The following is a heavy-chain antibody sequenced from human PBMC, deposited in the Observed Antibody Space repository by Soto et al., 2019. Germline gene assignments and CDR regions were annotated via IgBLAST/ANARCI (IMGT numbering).Heavy chain of an antibody. V-gene: IGHV3-9*01. J-gene: IGHJ6*02. CDR2: ISWNSANI. CDR1: GFTFDDNT. CDR3: AKVQDYGGNSNV. Sequence: PGGSLRLSCAASGFTFDDNTMHWVRQAPGKGLEWVSGISWNSANIAYADSVKGRFTISRDNAKNSLYLQMNSLRLEDTAVYYCAKVQDYGGNSNVWGQGTMVTVSS. D-gene: IGHD4-17*01.